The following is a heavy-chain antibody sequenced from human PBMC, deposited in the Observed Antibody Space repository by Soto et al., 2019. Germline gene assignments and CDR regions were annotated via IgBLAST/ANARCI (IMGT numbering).Heavy chain of an antibody. V-gene: IGHV4-59*01. CDR2: MFNSGTT. CDR1: GGSISSFY. J-gene: IGHJ3*02. D-gene: IGHD5-12*01. Sequence: SETLSLTCTVSGGSISSFYWNWIRQPPGKGLEWIGYMFNSGTTKYNPSLKSRATMSIDTSKNQFSLKLSSVTTADKAVYYCARGQSGFDFHPFDIWGRGTMVTVS. CDR3: ARGQSGFDFHPFDI.